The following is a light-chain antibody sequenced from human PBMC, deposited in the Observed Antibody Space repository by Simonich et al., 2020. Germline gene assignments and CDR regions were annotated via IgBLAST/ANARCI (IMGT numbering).Light chain of an antibody. V-gene: IGLV2-14*01. CDR3: SSYTSSSTL. Sequence: QSALTQPASVSGSPGQSITISCTGTSSDVGGYNYVSWYQQHPGKAPKLMIYDVSMRPAGVSNRCSGSKSGNTASLTISGLQAEDEADYYCSSYTSSSTLFGGGTKLTVL. CDR1: SSDVGGYNY. J-gene: IGLJ3*02. CDR2: DVS.